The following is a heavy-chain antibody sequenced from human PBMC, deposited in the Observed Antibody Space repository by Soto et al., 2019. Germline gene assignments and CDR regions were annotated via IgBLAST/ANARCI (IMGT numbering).Heavy chain of an antibody. CDR1: GGTFSNYP. D-gene: IGHD5-12*01. J-gene: IGHJ2*01. CDR2: IIPIFGTL. Sequence: QVQLVQSGSEVKKPGSSVKVSCKASGGTFSNYPISWVRQAPGQGLEWMGGIIPIFGTLNYAQKCQGRVTINADESTTTADMQLSSLRSEAAAVYYCARGNHRWLKLRYFDRWGRGTLGTVS. CDR3: ARGNHRWLKLRYFDR. V-gene: IGHV1-69*12.